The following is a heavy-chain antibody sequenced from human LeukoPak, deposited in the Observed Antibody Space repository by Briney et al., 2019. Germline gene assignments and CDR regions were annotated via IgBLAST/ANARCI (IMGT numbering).Heavy chain of an antibody. CDR3: VREGVNYQDPFDI. V-gene: IGHV3-66*01. CDR2: IYTGGNT. D-gene: IGHD3-10*01. Sequence: GGSLRLSRAASVRTVSSNYMNGVRQASEKGLEGVSVIYTGGNTYYADSMNGRFTVSRDLSKNTLYLQTTSRRPDNTALYHFVREGVNYQDPFDIWGQGTMITVSS. J-gene: IGHJ3*02. CDR1: VRTVSSNY.